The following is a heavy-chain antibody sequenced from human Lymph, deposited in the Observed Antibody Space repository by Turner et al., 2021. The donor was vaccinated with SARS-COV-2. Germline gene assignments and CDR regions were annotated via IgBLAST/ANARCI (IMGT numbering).Heavy chain of an antibody. CDR3: ANLYSSSAAGDP. CDR1: AFTFRSHA. J-gene: IGHJ5*02. V-gene: IGHV3-23*01. D-gene: IGHD6-6*01. CDR2: ISGSGGST. Sequence: VQLLVSVGGLVQPGGSLRLSCVASAFTFRSHAMSWVRQATGKGLEWVSAISGSGGSTDDAESVKGRFTISRDNSKNTLYLKMNSLRAEDTAVYYCANLYSSSAAGDPWGQGTLVTVSS.